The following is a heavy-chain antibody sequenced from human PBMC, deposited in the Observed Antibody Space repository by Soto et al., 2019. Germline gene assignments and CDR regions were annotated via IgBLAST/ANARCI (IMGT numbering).Heavy chain of an antibody. J-gene: IGHJ6*02. V-gene: IGHV5-10-1*01. Sequence: GESLSTSCKVPGYSFTSYWISWVLQMPGKGLEWMGRIDPSDSYTNYSPSFQGHVTSSADKSISTAYLQWSSLKASDTAMYYGARLGYDSSGYYYYYGMDVWGQGTTVTVSS. D-gene: IGHD3-22*01. CDR1: GYSFTSYW. CDR2: IDPSDSYT. CDR3: ARLGYDSSGYYYYYGMDV.